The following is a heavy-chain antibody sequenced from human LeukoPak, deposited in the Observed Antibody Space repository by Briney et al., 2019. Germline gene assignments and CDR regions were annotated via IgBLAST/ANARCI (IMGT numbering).Heavy chain of an antibody. J-gene: IGHJ4*02. V-gene: IGHV3-53*01. CDR2: IYSGGST. CDR1: GFTVSSNY. CDR3: ARVAGWLQLLAPLDY. Sequence: PGGSLRLSCAASGFTVSSNYMSWVRQAPGKGLEWVSVIYSGGSTYYADSVKGRFTISRDNSKNTLYLQMNSLRAEDTAVYYCARVAGWLQLLAPLDYWGQGTLVTVSS. D-gene: IGHD5-24*01.